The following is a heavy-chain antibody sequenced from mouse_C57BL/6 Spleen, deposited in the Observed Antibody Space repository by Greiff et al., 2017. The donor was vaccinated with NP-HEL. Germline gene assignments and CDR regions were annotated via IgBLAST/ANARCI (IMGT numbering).Heavy chain of an antibody. Sequence: VQLQQPGAELVMPGASVKLSCTASGYTFTSYWMHWVKQRPGQGLEWIGEIDPSDSSTNYNQKFKGKSTLTVDKSSSTAYMQLSSLTSEDAAVYYCARGYYGSSYDYWGQGTTLTVSS. J-gene: IGHJ2*01. CDR3: ARGYYGSSYDY. V-gene: IGHV1-69*01. D-gene: IGHD1-1*01. CDR1: GYTFTSYW. CDR2: IDPSDSST.